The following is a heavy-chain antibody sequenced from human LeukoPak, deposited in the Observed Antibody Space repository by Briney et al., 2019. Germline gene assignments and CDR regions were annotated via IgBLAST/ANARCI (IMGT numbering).Heavy chain of an antibody. V-gene: IGHV3-30-3*01. J-gene: IGHJ4*02. CDR1: GFTFSSYA. Sequence: GGSLRLSCAASGFTFSSYAMHWVRQAPGKGLEWVAVISYDGSNKYYADSVKGRFTISRDNSKNTLYLQMNSLRAEDTAVYYCGIFYSSSPDYGGQGTLVTVSS. CDR2: ISYDGSNK. CDR3: GIFYSSSPDY. D-gene: IGHD6-6*01.